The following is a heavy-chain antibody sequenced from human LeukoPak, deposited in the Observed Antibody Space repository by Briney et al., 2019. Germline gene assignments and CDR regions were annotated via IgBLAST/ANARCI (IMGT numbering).Heavy chain of an antibody. D-gene: IGHD6-13*01. Sequence: GGSLRLSCAASGFTFSSYAMHWVRQAPGKGLEWVSVIYSGGSTYYADSVKGRFTISRDNSKNTLYLQMNSLRAEDTAVYYCARVEYSSSWSPYFDYWGQGTLVTVSS. J-gene: IGHJ4*02. CDR2: IYSGGST. V-gene: IGHV3-66*01. CDR1: GFTFSSYA. CDR3: ARVEYSSSWSPYFDY.